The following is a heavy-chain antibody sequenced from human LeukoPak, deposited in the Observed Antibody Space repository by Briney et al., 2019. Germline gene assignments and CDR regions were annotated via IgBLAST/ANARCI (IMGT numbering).Heavy chain of an antibody. V-gene: IGHV4-34*01. D-gene: IGHD3-10*01. CDR3: ARQGLMYGSGTYLGY. J-gene: IGHJ4*02. CDR1: GGSVSGYY. CDR2: INHSGST. Sequence: SETLSLTCAVYGGSVSGYYWSWIRQPPGKGLEWIGEINHSGSTNYNPSLKSRVTISVDTSKNQFSLKLTSVTAADTAVYYCARQGLMYGSGTYLGYWGQGTLVTVSS.